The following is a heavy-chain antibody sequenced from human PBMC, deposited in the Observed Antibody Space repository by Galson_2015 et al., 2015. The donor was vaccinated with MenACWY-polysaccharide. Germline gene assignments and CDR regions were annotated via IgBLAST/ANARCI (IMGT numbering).Heavy chain of an antibody. CDR2: IDSDGSST. CDR1: GFTFNNRW. CDR3: VGAGDRRLDV. Sequence: SLRLSCAGSGFTFNNRWMHWVRQAPGKGLVWVSRIDSDGSSTKYADSVKGRFTISRDNAKNTLYLQMNSLRAEDTAVYYCVGAGDRRLDVWGQGTTVTVSS. V-gene: IGHV3-74*03. J-gene: IGHJ6*02. D-gene: IGHD2-15*01.